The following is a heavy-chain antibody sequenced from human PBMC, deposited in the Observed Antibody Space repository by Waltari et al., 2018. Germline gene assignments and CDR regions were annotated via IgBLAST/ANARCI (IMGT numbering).Heavy chain of an antibody. CDR1: GVALSTPG. Sequence: QVQLVDSGGGVVQPGSALRLSCAVSGVALSTPGMHWVRQVPGKGLEWVAVILNDGIKYHADSVKGRFTISRDSSKNTLYLQMNSLRAEDTALYYCAKDRNYKWAFDYWGQGVLVTVSS. CDR3: AKDRNYKWAFDY. V-gene: IGHV3-30*18. D-gene: IGHD1-7*01. CDR2: ILNDGIK. J-gene: IGHJ4*02.